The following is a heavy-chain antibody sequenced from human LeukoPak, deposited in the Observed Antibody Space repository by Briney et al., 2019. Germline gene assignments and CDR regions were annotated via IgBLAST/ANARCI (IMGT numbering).Heavy chain of an antibody. CDR3: ARRFDS. J-gene: IGHJ4*02. Sequence: GGSLRLSCAASGFTFSSFALTWVRQAPGKGLEWVSSITESINYIYYADSVKGRFTISRDNAKNSLYLQMNSLRAEDTAVYYCARRFDSWGQGTLVTVSS. V-gene: IGHV3-21*01. CDR1: GFTFSSFA. CDR2: ITESINYI.